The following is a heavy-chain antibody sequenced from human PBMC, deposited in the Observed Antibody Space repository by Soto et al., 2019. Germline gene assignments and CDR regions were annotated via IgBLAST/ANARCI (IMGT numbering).Heavy chain of an antibody. CDR1: GGSFSGYL. V-gene: IGHV4-34*01. J-gene: IGHJ4*02. CDR2: INHSGST. D-gene: IGHD1-26*01. CDR3: GRLGATGTTWGTDS. Sequence: PSETLSLTCAVYGGSFSGYLWSWIRQTPGKGLEWIGEINHSGSTDYNPSLKSRVTISEDTSKNQVSLKVSSVTAADTAVYYCGRLGATGTTWGTDSWGQGSLVTVSS.